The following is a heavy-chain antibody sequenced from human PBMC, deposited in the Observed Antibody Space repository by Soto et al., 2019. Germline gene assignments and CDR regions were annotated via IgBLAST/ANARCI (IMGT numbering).Heavy chain of an antibody. Sequence: GGSLRLSCAASGFTFNNYAMSWVRQAPGKGLEWVSTISGSGGSIYYADSVKGRFTISRDNSKSTLYLQMNSLRADDTAVYYCARLRGYCSSTSCSYYYYMDVWGKGTTVTVSS. CDR2: ISGSGGSI. CDR1: GFTFNNYA. J-gene: IGHJ6*03. D-gene: IGHD2-2*01. CDR3: ARLRGYCSSTSCSYYYYMDV. V-gene: IGHV3-23*01.